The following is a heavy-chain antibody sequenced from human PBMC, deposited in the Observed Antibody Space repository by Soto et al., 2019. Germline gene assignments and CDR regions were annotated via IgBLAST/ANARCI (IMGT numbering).Heavy chain of an antibody. CDR3: ARVGRVAGNYYYGMDV. CDR1: GYSFTSSE. V-gene: IGHV1-8*01. D-gene: IGHD6-19*01. CDR2: MNPNSGNT. Sequence: ASVQVSCESSGYSFTSSEINGVRQATGKGLEWMGWMNPNSGNTGYAQKFQGRVTMTRNTSISTAYMELSSLRSEDTAVYYCARVGRVAGNYYYGMDVWGQGTTVTVSS. J-gene: IGHJ6*02.